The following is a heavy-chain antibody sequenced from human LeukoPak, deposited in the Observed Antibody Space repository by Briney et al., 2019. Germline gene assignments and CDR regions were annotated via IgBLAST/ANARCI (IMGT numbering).Heavy chain of an antibody. D-gene: IGHD1-1*01. Sequence: GSLRLSCAASGFTFSSYWMSWVRQAPGKGLEWVANIKQDGSEKYYVDSVKGRFTISRDNAKNSLYLQMNSLTAEDSAIYYCARDMEPDAFDIWGQGTMVTVSS. J-gene: IGHJ3*02. CDR3: ARDMEPDAFDI. CDR2: IKQDGSEK. V-gene: IGHV3-7*01. CDR1: GFTFSSYW.